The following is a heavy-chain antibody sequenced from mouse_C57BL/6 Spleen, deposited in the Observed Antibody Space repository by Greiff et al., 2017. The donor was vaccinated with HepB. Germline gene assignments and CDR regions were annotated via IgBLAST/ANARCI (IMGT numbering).Heavy chain of an antibody. D-gene: IGHD2-4*01. Sequence: EVKVVESGEGLVKPGGSLKLSCAASGFTFSSYAMSWVRQTPEKRLEWVAYISSGGDYIYYADTVKGRFTISRDNARNTLYLQMSSLKSEDTAMYYCTIYDYDRGFAYWGKGTLVTVSA. CDR2: ISSGGDYI. J-gene: IGHJ3*01. V-gene: IGHV5-9-1*02. CDR1: GFTFSSYA. CDR3: TIYDYDRGFAY.